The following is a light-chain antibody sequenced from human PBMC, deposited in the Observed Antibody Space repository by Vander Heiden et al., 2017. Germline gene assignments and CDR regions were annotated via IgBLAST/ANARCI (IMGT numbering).Light chain of an antibody. Sequence: QSVLTQPPSASGTPGQRVTISCSGSSSNSGSNYVYWYQQLPGTAPKVLIQRKKRRPAGIPDRSAGYKSGTSASLAISGLCADDEADYYCAAWDDSLSGVVFGGGTKLTVL. CDR3: AAWDDSLSGVV. J-gene: IGLJ2*01. V-gene: IGLV1-47*03. CDR1: SSNSGSNY. CDR2: RKK.